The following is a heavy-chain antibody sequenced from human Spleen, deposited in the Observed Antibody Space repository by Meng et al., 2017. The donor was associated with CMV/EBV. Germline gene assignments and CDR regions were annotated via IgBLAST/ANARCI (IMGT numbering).Heavy chain of an antibody. Sequence: SGYTFTSYGISWVRQAPGQGLEWMGWISAYNGNTNYAQKFQGWVTMTRDTSISTAYMELSRLRSDDTAVYYCARALSSSGWYNQRFDPWGQGTLVTVSS. V-gene: IGHV1-18*01. J-gene: IGHJ5*02. CDR2: ISAYNGNT. CDR1: GYTFTSYG. D-gene: IGHD6-19*01. CDR3: ARALSSSGWYNQRFDP.